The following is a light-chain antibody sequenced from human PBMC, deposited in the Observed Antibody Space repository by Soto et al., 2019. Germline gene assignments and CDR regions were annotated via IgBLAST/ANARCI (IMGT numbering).Light chain of an antibody. V-gene: IGLV2-8*01. CDR1: SSDVGGYNY. CDR3: SSYTGSNNVG. Sequence: QSALTQPPSSSGSPGQSVTISCTGTSSDVGGYNYVSWYQHHPGKAPKLMIYEVSKRPSGVPDRFSGSKSGNTASLTVSGLQAEDEGDYYCSSYTGSNNVGFGGGTKVTV. CDR2: EVS. J-gene: IGLJ2*01.